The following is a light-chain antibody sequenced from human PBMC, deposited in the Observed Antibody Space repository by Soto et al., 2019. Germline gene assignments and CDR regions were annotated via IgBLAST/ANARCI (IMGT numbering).Light chain of an antibody. V-gene: IGKV1-5*03. CDR1: QSTSCW. CDR3: QQYGASPWT. J-gene: IGKJ1*01. Sequence: IQMTQSLSTLSPSVRDRLTTTCRTSQSTSCWLAWHRRRPGQAPKLLIYRASSVESGLASSFSGSGSWTDFTLTIRRLEPGDFAVYYCQQYGASPWTFGQGTKVDIK. CDR2: RAS.